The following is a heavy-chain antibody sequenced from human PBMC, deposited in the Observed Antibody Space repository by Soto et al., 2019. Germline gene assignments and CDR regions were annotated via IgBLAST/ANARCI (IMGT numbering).Heavy chain of an antibody. D-gene: IGHD6-19*01. CDR1: GYTFTGYG. CDR2: ISAYNGNT. CDR3: ARGEAVAGTGYGMDV. J-gene: IGHJ6*02. V-gene: IGHV1-18*01. Sequence: GASVKVSCKASGYTFTGYGISWVRQAPGQGLEWMGWISAYNGNTNYAQKLQGRVTMTTDTSTSTAYMELRSLRSDDTAVYYCARGEAVAGTGYGMDVWGQGTTVTVSS.